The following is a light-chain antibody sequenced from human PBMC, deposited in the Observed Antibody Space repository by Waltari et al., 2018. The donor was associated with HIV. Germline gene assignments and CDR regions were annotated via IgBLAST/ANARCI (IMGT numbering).Light chain of an antibody. CDR2: RDN. V-gene: IGLV1-47*01. J-gene: IGLJ3*02. Sequence: QSVLTQPPSASGTPGQRVTISCSGSNSNIGSNSVYWYQQFPGTAPKLLIYRDNQRPAGVPGRFSGSKSGTSASLAISGLRSEDEADYYCAAWDHSLSARVFGGGTKMTVL. CDR1: NSNIGSNS. CDR3: AAWDHSLSARV.